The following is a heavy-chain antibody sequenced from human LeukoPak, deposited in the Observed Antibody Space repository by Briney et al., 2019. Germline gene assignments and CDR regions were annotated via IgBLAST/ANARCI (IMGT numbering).Heavy chain of an antibody. Sequence: PSETLSLTCTVSGGSISSYYWSWVRQPPGKGLEWIGYIYYSGSTSYNPSLKSRVTISVDTSKKQFSLKLSSVTAADTAFYYCARYIVSYPHDAFDIWGQGTMVTVSS. D-gene: IGHD1-26*01. CDR1: GGSISSYY. CDR2: IYYSGST. CDR3: ARYIVSYPHDAFDI. J-gene: IGHJ3*02. V-gene: IGHV4-59*01.